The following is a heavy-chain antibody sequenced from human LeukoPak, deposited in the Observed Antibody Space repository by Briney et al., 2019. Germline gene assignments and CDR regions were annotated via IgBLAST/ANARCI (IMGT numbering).Heavy chain of an antibody. CDR2: ISGSGGST. Sequence: PGASLRLSCAASGFTFSSYAMGWVRQAPGKGLEWVSAISGSGGSTYYADSVKGRFTISRDNSKNTLYLQMNSLRAEDTAVYYCAKDDPSYGLPGTLGGMDVWGQGTTVTVSS. CDR3: AKDDPSYGLPGTLGGMDV. CDR1: GFTFSSYA. J-gene: IGHJ6*02. V-gene: IGHV3-23*01. D-gene: IGHD5-18*01.